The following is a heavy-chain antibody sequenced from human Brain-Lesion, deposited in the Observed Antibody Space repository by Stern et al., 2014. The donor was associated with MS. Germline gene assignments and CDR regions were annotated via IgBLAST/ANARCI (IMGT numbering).Heavy chain of an antibody. J-gene: IGHJ4*02. CDR3: VKRGITEVRGVRLGDY. CDR2: ISYDGSDT. D-gene: IGHD3-10*01. Sequence: VQLVESGGGVVQPGRSLRLTCTVSGFTFSSYGMHWVRQAQGTGLEWVSVISYDGSDTYYAESVKGRFTISRDNSKNTLYLEMRSLRPEDTAVYYCVKRGITEVRGVRLGDYWGPGTLVIVSS. CDR1: GFTFSSYG. V-gene: IGHV3-30*18.